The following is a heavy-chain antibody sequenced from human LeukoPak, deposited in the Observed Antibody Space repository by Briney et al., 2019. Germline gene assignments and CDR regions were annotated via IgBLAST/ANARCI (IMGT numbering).Heavy chain of an antibody. J-gene: IGHJ4*02. CDR2: ILRSGGNT. D-gene: IGHD2-15*01. CDR3: AKQKGYCSGGSCYYSDY. Sequence: GGSLRLSCAASGFTFSGYAMSWVRQAPGRGLEWVAGILRSGGNTYYADSVKGRFTISRDNSKNTLYLQMNSLRAEDTARYYCAKQKGYCSGGSCYYSDYWGQGTLVTVSS. V-gene: IGHV3-23*01. CDR1: GFTFSGYA.